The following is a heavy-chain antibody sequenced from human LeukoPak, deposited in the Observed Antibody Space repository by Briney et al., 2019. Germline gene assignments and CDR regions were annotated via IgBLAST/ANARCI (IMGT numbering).Heavy chain of an antibody. Sequence: SETLSLTCTVSGGSISSSSYYWGWIRQPPGKGLEWIGSIYYSGSTYYNPSLKSRVTISVDTSKNQFSLKLSSVTAADTAVYYCARVRERYCSSTSCFWWIDYWGQGTLVIVSS. CDR1: GGSISSSSYY. D-gene: IGHD2-2*01. CDR3: ARVRERYCSSTSCFWWIDY. CDR2: IYYSGST. V-gene: IGHV4-39*01. J-gene: IGHJ4*02.